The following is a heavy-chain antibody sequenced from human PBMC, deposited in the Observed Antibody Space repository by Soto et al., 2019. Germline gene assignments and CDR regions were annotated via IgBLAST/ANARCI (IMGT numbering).Heavy chain of an antibody. J-gene: IGHJ4*02. D-gene: IGHD4-17*01. CDR1: GYTFTSYY. Sequence: ASVKVSCKASGYTFTSYYMHWVRQAPGQGLEWMGIINPSGGSTSYAQKFQGRVTMTRDTSTSTVYMELSSLRSEDTAVYYCASYMTTVTTSADCWGQGTLVTVSS. CDR2: INPSGGST. V-gene: IGHV1-46*03. CDR3: ASYMTTVTTSADC.